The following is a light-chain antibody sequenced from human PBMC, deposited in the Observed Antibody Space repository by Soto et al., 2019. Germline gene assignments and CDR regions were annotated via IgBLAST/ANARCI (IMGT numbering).Light chain of an antibody. CDR2: EVN. CDR3: SSYAGSSNV. Sequence: QSALTQPPSASGSPGQSVAISCTGTSSDVGGYNYVSWYQQHPGKAPKLMIYEVNKRPSGFPDRFSGSKSGNTASLTVSGLQAEDEADYYCSSYAGSSNVFATGTKLTVL. J-gene: IGLJ1*01. CDR1: SSDVGGYNY. V-gene: IGLV2-8*01.